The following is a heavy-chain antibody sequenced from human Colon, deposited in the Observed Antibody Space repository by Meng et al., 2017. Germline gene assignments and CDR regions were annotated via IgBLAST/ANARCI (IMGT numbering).Heavy chain of an antibody. D-gene: IGHD2-21*01. CDR3: ARDKGDWVLGDY. CDR1: GYTFTSYT. V-gene: IGHV1-3*01. J-gene: IGHJ4*02. CDR2: INPGNGNT. Sequence: VQLVQPGADVKKPGASVKVFGKASGYTFTSYTMHWVRQAPGQRPEWMGWINPGNGNTKYSQNFQGRVTFTRDTSASTAYMELNSLRSEDTAVYYCARDKGDWVLGDYWGQGTLVTVSS.